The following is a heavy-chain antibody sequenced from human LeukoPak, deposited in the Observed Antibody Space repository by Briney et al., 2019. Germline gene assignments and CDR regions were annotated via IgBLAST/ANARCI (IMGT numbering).Heavy chain of an antibody. V-gene: IGHV3-30*02. Sequence: GGSLRLSCAASGFTFSSYGMHWVRQAPGKGLEWVAFIRYEGSNKYYADSVKGRFTISRDNSKNTLYLQMNSLRAEDTAVYYCAKDPESYNYYYYMDVWGKGTTVTVSS. CDR3: AKDPESYNYYYYMDV. J-gene: IGHJ6*03. CDR1: GFTFSSYG. CDR2: IRYEGSNK.